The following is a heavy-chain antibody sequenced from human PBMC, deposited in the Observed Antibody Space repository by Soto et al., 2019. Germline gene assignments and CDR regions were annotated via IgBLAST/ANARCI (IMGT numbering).Heavy chain of an antibody. J-gene: IGHJ4*02. CDR3: ATAFGLRFSKKSFDY. V-gene: IGHV1-8*02. CDR2: MNPNSGNT. CDR1: AYTFTDYG. Sequence: ASVKVSCKASAYTFTDYGISWVRQAPGQGLEWMGWMNPNSGNTGYAQKFQGRVTMTRNTSISTAYMELSSLRSEDTAVYYCATAFGLRFSKKSFDYWGQGTLVTVSS. D-gene: IGHD3-3*01.